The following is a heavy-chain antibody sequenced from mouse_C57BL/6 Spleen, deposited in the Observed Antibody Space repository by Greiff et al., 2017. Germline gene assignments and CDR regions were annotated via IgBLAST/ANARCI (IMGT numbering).Heavy chain of an antibody. CDR1: GFTFSSYA. CDR3: AREGPDGYIDY. Sequence: EVQVVESGGGLVKLGGSLKLSCAASGFTFSSYAMSWVRQTPEKRLEWVATISDGGSYTYYPDNVKGRFTISRDNAKNNLYLQMSHLKSEDTAMYYSAREGPDGYIDYWGQGTTLTVSS. CDR2: ISDGGSYT. D-gene: IGHD2-3*01. J-gene: IGHJ2*01. V-gene: IGHV5-4*01.